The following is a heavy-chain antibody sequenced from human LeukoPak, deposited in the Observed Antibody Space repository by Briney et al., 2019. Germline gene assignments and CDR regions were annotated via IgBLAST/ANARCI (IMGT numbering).Heavy chain of an antibody. CDR2: TYYSGTT. Sequence: SETLSLTCTVSGGSISSYYWSWIRQPPGKGLEWIGYTYYSGTTNYNPPLKSRVTILVDTSKNQFSLKLRSVTAADTAVCYCARGGDYVWYFDYWGQGTLVTVSS. J-gene: IGHJ4*02. CDR3: ARGGDYVWYFDY. V-gene: IGHV4-59*01. CDR1: GGSISSYY. D-gene: IGHD4-17*01.